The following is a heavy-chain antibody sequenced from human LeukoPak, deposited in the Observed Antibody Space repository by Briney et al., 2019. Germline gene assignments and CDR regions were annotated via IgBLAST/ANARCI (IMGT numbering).Heavy chain of an antibody. D-gene: IGHD4-11*01. CDR3: ARLSTVTTSFDY. CDR1: GGSLGEFY. Sequence: SETLSLTCAVYGGSLGEFYWSWIRQTPGKGLEWIGEINHSGSTNYNPSLKSRVTISVDTSKNQFSLKLSSVTAADTAVYYCARLSTVTTSFDYWGQGTLVTVSS. J-gene: IGHJ4*02. V-gene: IGHV4-34*01. CDR2: INHSGST.